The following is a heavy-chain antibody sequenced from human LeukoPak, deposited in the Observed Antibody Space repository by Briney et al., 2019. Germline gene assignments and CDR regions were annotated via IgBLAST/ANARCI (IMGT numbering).Heavy chain of an antibody. CDR3: VRGVTMIRGAVMYPFFFDF. D-gene: IGHD3-10*01. J-gene: IGHJ4*02. CDR1: GFSFGDFF. CDR2: INLDGSEK. Sequence: PGGSPRLSCAASGFSFGDFFMSWARQAPGKGLEWVANINLDGSEKFHVDSVKGRFTISRNNAKSALYLQMNSLRAADTAMYFCVRGVTMIRGAVMYPFFFDFWGRGTLVTVSS. V-gene: IGHV3-7*03.